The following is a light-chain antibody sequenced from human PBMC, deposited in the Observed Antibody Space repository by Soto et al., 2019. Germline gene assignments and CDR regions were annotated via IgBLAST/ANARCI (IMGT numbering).Light chain of an antibody. CDR3: QQYSTTPIT. CDR1: QSVLYSSNNQNY. J-gene: IGKJ5*01. CDR2: WAS. Sequence: DIVMTQSPDSLAVSLGERATINCKSSQSVLYSSNNQNYLAWYQQKPGQPPKLLIYWASTRESGVPDRFSGSGSGTDFTLTISSLQAEDVAVYYCQQYSTTPITFGQGTRLEIK. V-gene: IGKV4-1*01.